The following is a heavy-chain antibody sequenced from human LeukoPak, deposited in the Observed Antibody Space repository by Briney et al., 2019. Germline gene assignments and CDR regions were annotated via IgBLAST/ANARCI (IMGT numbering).Heavy chain of an antibody. V-gene: IGHV4-39*01. CDR3: ASHTLGYCSGGSCYHWYFDL. D-gene: IGHD2-15*01. J-gene: IGHJ2*01. CDR1: GGSISSSRYY. Sequence: PSETLSLTCTVSGGSISSSRYYWGWIRQPPGKGLEWIGRIYYSGSTYYNPSLKSRVTISVDTSKNQFSLKLSSVTAADTAVYYCASHTLGYCSGGSCYHWYFDLWGRGTLVTVSS. CDR2: IYYSGST.